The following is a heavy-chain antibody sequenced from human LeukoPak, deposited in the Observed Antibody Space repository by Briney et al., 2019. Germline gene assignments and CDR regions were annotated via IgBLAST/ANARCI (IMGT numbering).Heavy chain of an antibody. J-gene: IGHJ4*02. CDR3: ARAGGHSGSYYYFDY. CDR1: GGTFSSYT. Sequence: ASVKVSCKASGGTFSSYTINWVRQAPGQGLEWMGGIIPVFGTANYVQKFQGRVTITADESTSTAYMELSSLRSEDTAVYYCARAGGHSGSYYYFDYWGQGTLVTVSS. CDR2: IIPVFGTA. D-gene: IGHD1-26*01. V-gene: IGHV1-69*13.